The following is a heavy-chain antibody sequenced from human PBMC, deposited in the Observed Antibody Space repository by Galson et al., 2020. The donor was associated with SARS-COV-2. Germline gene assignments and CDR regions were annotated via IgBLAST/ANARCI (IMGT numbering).Heavy chain of an antibody. CDR2: INYSGST. CDR1: GGSVSNRNYY. D-gene: IGHD3-3*01. V-gene: IGHV4-39*07. CDR3: ARGHFGVVIFPDY. J-gene: IGHJ4*02. Sequence: SETLSLTYTVSGGSVSNRNYYWGWIRQPPGKGLEWIGSINYSGSTYYKSSLKSRVTISVDTSKNQFSLKLTSVTAADTAMYYCARGHFGVVIFPDYWGQGTLVTVFS.